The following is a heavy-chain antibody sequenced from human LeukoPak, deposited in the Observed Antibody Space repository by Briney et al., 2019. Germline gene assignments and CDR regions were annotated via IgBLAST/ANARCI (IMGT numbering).Heavy chain of an antibody. Sequence: SETLSLTCTVSGGSISSYYWSWIRQPPGKGLEWIGYNYYSGSTNYNPSLKSRVTISVDTSKNQFSLKLSSVTAADTAVYYCASGSGIAAAGTGFDYWGQGTLVTVSS. V-gene: IGHV4-59*08. D-gene: IGHD6-13*01. CDR2: NYYSGST. CDR3: ASGSGIAAAGTGFDY. J-gene: IGHJ4*02. CDR1: GGSISSYY.